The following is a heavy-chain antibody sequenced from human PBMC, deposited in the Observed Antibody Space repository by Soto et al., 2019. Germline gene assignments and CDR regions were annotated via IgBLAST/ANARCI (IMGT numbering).Heavy chain of an antibody. CDR3: AGGGGVGVAGSAAFDM. Sequence: QLHLVQSGAVVKKPGASVTVSCSASGYPVTAYYMHWVRQAPGRGLEWMGGINPATGAAKYTQTFQGRVPLARDASTSTVFMELSGLTSEDTAVFYFAGGGGVGVAGSAAFDMWGQGTLVTVSS. V-gene: IGHV1-2*02. CDR1: GYPVTAYY. CDR2: INPATGAA. J-gene: IGHJ3*02. D-gene: IGHD3-3*01.